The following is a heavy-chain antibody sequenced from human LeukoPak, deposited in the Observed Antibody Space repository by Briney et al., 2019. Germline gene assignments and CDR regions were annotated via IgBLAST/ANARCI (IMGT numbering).Heavy chain of an antibody. Sequence: ASVKVSCKASGYTFTSYGISWVRQAPGQGLEWMGWISAYNGNTNYAQKLQGRVTMTTDTSTSTAYMELRSLRSDDTAVYYCARPTPGVTAIAAFDYWGQGTLVTVSS. CDR3: ARPTPGVTAIAAFDY. J-gene: IGHJ4*02. D-gene: IGHD2-21*02. CDR2: ISAYNGNT. V-gene: IGHV1-18*01. CDR1: GYTFTSYG.